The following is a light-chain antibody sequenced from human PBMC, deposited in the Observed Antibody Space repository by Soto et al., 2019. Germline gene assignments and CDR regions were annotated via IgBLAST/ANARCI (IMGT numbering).Light chain of an antibody. V-gene: IGKV3-11*01. CDR2: DAS. CDR1: QSVSRY. J-gene: IGKJ5*01. Sequence: ETVMTQYPATLSVSPLECACLXCTASQSVSRYLAWYQQKPGQAPRLLIYDASNRATGIPARFSGSGSGTDFTLTISSLEPEDFAVYYCQQRSNWPPITFGQGTRLEIK. CDR3: QQRSNWPPIT.